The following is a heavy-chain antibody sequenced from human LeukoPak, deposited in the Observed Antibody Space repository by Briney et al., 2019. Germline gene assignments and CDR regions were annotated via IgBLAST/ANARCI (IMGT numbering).Heavy chain of an antibody. D-gene: IGHD3-10*01. CDR3: ARAARITMVRGALRYYGMDV. J-gene: IGHJ6*02. Sequence: SVKVSCKASGGTFSSYAISWVRQAPRQGLEWMGRIIPIFGIANYAQKFQGRVTITADKSTSTAYMELSSLRSEDTAVYYCARAARITMVRGALRYYGMDVWGQGTTVTVSS. CDR2: IIPIFGIA. V-gene: IGHV1-69*04. CDR1: GGTFSSYA.